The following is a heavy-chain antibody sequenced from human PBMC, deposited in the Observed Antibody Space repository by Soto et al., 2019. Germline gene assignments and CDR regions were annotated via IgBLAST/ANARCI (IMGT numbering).Heavy chain of an antibody. D-gene: IGHD1-26*01. CDR2: ISYDGSNK. V-gene: IGHV3-30-3*02. Sequence: HPGGSLRLSCAASGFTFSSYAMHWVRQAPGKGLEWVAIISYDGSNKYYADSVRGRFTISRDNSKNTLYLQMSSLRTEDAAVYYCAKNSGSYFDYWGQGTLVTVSS. CDR1: GFTFSSYA. J-gene: IGHJ4*02. CDR3: AKNSGSYFDY.